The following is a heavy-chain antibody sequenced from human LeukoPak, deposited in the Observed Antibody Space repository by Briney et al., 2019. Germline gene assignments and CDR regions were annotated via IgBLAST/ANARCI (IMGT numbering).Heavy chain of an antibody. CDR3: ARAVSIAARADYFDY. V-gene: IGHV4-38-2*02. CDR1: GYSISSGYF. CDR2: IHHRGTT. J-gene: IGHJ4*02. D-gene: IGHD6-6*01. Sequence: SETLSLTCIVSGYSISSGYFWGWVRQPPGKDLEWIGSIHHRGTTHYNPSLKSRVSISLDGSKNQFSLKLSSVTAADTAVYYCARAVSIAARADYFDYWGQGTLVTVSS.